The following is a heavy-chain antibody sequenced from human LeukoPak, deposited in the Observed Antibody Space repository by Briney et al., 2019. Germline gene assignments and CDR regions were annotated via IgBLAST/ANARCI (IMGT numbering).Heavy chain of an antibody. CDR2: ISGSGGTT. Sequence: GGSLRLSCAASGFTFNSYAMSWVRQAPGEGLDWVSAISGSGGTTYYADSVKGRFTISRDNSKNTVSLQMNSLRVEDTATYYCAKELVGARPTNWFDSWGQGTLVTVSS. D-gene: IGHD6-6*01. CDR1: GFTFNSYA. V-gene: IGHV3-23*01. J-gene: IGHJ5*01. CDR3: AKELVGARPTNWFDS.